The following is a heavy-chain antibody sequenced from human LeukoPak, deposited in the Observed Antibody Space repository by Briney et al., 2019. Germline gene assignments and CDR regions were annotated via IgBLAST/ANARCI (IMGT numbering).Heavy chain of an antibody. CDR2: INPNSGGT. CDR1: GYIFSDYY. V-gene: IGHV1-2*04. CDR3: ARSRGYSGYDGVDY. D-gene: IGHD5-12*01. J-gene: IGHJ4*02. Sequence: ASVKVSCKASGYIFSDYYMHWVRQAPGQGLEWMGWINPNSGGTNYAQKFRGWVTMITDTSIRTAYMELTRLRSDDTAVYYCARSRGYSGYDGVDYWGQGTLVTVSS.